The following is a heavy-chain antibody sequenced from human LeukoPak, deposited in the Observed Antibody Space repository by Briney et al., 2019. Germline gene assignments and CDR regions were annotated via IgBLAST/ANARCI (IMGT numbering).Heavy chain of an antibody. J-gene: IGHJ4*02. Sequence: HSGGSLRLSCAASGFTFSSYATHWVRQAPGKGLEWVAVISYDGSNKYYADSVKGRFTISRDNSKNTLYLQMNSLRAEDTAVYYCAREEYSSGHVSQGYFDYWGQGTLVTVSS. D-gene: IGHD6-19*01. CDR2: ISYDGSNK. CDR1: GFTFSSYA. CDR3: AREEYSSGHVSQGYFDY. V-gene: IGHV3-30-3*01.